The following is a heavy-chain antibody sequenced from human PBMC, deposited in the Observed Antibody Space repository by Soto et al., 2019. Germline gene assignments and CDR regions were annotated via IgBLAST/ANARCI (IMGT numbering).Heavy chain of an antibody. CDR2: IWNDGSKT. Sequence: GGSLRHSCVGVGFTFSSYGMHWVRQAPDKGLEWVALIWNDGSKTYYADSVKGRFTISRDNTKNTLYLQMNSLRAEDTAVYYCTRGKRIVVADYYYGMDVWGQGTMVTVSS. V-gene: IGHV3-33*01. J-gene: IGHJ6*02. D-gene: IGHD6-19*01. CDR1: GFTFSSYG. CDR3: TRGKRIVVADYYYGMDV.